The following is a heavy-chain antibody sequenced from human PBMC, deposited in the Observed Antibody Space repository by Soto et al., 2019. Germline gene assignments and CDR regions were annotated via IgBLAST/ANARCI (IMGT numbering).Heavy chain of an antibody. J-gene: IGHJ4*02. Sequence: VSVKVSCKVSGYTLTELSMHWVRQAPGKGLEWMGGFDPEDGETIYAQKFQGRVTMTEDTSTDTAYMELSSLRSEDTAVYYCATRDPDYYDSSGYFDYWGQGTLVTVYS. CDR2: FDPEDGET. V-gene: IGHV1-24*01. CDR1: GYTLTELS. CDR3: ATRDPDYYDSSGYFDY. D-gene: IGHD3-22*01.